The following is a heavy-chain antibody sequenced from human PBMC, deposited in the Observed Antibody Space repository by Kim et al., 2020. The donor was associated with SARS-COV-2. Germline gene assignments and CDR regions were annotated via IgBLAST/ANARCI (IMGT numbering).Heavy chain of an antibody. CDR3: AASRREPTIFGVIIRREFDY. CDR2: LNHSGST. D-gene: IGHD3-3*01. J-gene: IGHJ4*02. V-gene: IGHV4-34*01. Sequence: SDTLSLTCAVYGGSFSFYYCRWILPPPGTLLEWLGELNHSGSTNYNPSLKSLVTISVDTSKNQFSLKLSSVTAADTAVYYCAASRREPTIFGVIIRREFDYWGQGTLVTVSS. CDR1: GGSFSFYY.